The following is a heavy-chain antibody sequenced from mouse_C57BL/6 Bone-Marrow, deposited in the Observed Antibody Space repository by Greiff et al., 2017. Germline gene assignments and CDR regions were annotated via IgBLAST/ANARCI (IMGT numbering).Heavy chain of an antibody. CDR3: ARDREVVATSWYFDV. Sequence: EVMLVESGGGLVKPGGSLKLSCAASGFTFSSYAMSWVRQTPEKRLAWVATISDGGSYTYYPDNVKGRFTISRDNAKNNLYLQMSHLKSEDTAMYYCARDREVVATSWYFDVWGTGTTVTVSS. D-gene: IGHD1-1*01. CDR2: ISDGGSYT. V-gene: IGHV5-4*01. J-gene: IGHJ1*03. CDR1: GFTFSSYA.